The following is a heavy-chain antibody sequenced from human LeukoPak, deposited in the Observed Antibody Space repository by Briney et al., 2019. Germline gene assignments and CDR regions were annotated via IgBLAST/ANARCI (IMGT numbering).Heavy chain of an antibody. CDR1: GFTFSAHS. D-gene: IGHD5-12*01. CDR2: ISASGDAT. V-gene: IGHV3-23*01. J-gene: IGHJ4*02. CDR3: TKCSGYGDS. Sequence: GGSLRLSCAASGFTFSAHSMTWVRQAPGKGLEGVSGISASGDATFYADSVKGRFNLYRDNYKNTVDLQMNSLRDEHTAVYYCTKCSGYGDSWGQGTLVTVYS.